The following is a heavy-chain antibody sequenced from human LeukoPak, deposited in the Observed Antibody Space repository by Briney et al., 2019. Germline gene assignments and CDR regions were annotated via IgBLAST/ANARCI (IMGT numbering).Heavy chain of an antibody. J-gene: IGHJ4*02. CDR2: INHFGTA. CDR1: GESFGGYY. V-gene: IGHV4-34*01. Sequence: SETLSLTCAVDGESFGGYYWTWIRQSPRKGREWIGEINHFGTANYNPSLKSRITLSVDTSKRQFSLSLKSVTAADAAIYYCARGGNVLVVTQKKKKPFDYWGQGTLVAVYS. D-gene: IGHD2-21*02. CDR3: ARGGNVLVVTQKKKKPFDY.